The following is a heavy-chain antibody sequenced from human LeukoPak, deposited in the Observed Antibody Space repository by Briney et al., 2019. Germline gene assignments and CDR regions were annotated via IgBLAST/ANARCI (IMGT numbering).Heavy chain of an antibody. D-gene: IGHD2-2*01. V-gene: IGHV3-11*06. J-gene: IGHJ4*02. CDR2: ISSSSSYI. Sequence: GGSLRLSCAASGFTFSDYYMSWIRQAPGKGLEWVSSISSSSSYIYYADSVKGRFTISRDNAKNSLYLQMNSLRAEDTAVYYCARAYCSSTSCHGDYWGQGTLVTVSS. CDR3: ARAYCSSTSCHGDY. CDR1: GFTFSDYY.